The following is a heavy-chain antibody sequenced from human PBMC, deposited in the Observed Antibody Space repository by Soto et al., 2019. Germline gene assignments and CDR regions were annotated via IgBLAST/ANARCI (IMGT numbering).Heavy chain of an antibody. V-gene: IGHV3-9*01. D-gene: IGHD4-17*01. CDR3: AKDIGYGDYVYDY. Sequence: SLRLSCAASGFVFDDYAMHWVRQVPGKGLEWVSSISWNSGTIAYADSVKGRFTIARDNAKNSLNLQMNSLRAEDTALYYCAKDIGYGDYVYDYWGQGTLVTVSS. CDR2: ISWNSGTI. J-gene: IGHJ4*02. CDR1: GFVFDDYA.